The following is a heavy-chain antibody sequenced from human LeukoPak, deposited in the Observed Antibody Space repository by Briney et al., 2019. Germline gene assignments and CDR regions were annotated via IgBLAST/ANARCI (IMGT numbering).Heavy chain of an antibody. CDR2: IIPIFGTA. V-gene: IGHV1-69*13. D-gene: IGHD2-15*01. CDR1: GGTFSSYA. J-gene: IGHJ3*02. Sequence: SVKVSCKASGGTFSSYAISWVRQAPGQGLEWMGGIIPIFGTANYAQKFKVRVTITADESTSTAYMELSSLRSEDTAVYYCARVRRHCSGGSCFDAFDIWGQGTMVTVS. CDR3: ARVRRHCSGGSCFDAFDI.